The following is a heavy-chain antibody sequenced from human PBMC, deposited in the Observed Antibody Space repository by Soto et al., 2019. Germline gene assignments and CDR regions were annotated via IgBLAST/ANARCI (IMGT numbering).Heavy chain of an antibody. CDR1: GLNVISND. J-gene: IGHJ3*02. CDR2: IYSGSSS. Sequence: VGPLILSSAASGLNVISNDMNWVRQPPGKGLEWVSIIYSGSSSYYADSVKGRFTISRDNSKNTLYLQMNSLRAEDTAVYYCAREGDAFDIWGQGTMVTVSS. V-gene: IGHV3-53*01. CDR3: AREGDAFDI.